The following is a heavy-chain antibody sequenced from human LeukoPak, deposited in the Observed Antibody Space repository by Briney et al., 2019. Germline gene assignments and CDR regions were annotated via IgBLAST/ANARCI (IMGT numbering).Heavy chain of an antibody. J-gene: IGHJ4*02. Sequence: PGGSLRLSCAASGFTFDDYGMSWVRQAPGKGLEWVSGINWNGGSTGYADSVKGRFTISRDNAKNTLYLQMNSLRAEDTAVYYCARDRRDDFWSGYYGSFDGEVDYWGQGTLVTVSS. D-gene: IGHD3-3*01. CDR2: INWNGGST. CDR3: ARDRRDDFWSGYYGSFDGEVDY. CDR1: GFTFDDYG. V-gene: IGHV3-20*04.